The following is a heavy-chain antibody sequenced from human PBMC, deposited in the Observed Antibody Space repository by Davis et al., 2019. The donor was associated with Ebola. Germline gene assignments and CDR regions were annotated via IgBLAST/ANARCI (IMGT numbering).Heavy chain of an antibody. CDR3: ARGRWSIAARKVGGRRQDIVATSPLYFDY. V-gene: IGHV4-34*01. J-gene: IGHJ4*02. Sequence: MPGGSLRLSCAVYGGSFSGYYWSWIRQSPGKGLEWIGEIIDSGNANYNPSLKSRVTVSVDTSKNQFSLKLSSVTAADTAVYYCARGRWSIAARKVGGRRQDIVATSPLYFDYWGQGTLVTVSS. D-gene: IGHD5-12*01. CDR1: GGSFSGYY. CDR2: IIDSGNA.